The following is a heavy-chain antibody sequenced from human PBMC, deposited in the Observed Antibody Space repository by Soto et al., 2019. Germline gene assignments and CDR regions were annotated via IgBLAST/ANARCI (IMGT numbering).Heavy chain of an antibody. CDR3: ARGMFTAYETSPLFFDY. V-gene: IGHV3-49*03. CDR2: IRTKTYYGTT. Sequence: PGGSLRLSCTASGFTFSAYTMSWFRQAPGKGLEWVGFIRTKTYYGTTEYAASVTDRFTISRDDFKTSAYLQMSSLKTEDTAVYYCARGMFTAYETSPLFFDYWGQGTLVTVSS. D-gene: IGHD5-12*01. CDR1: GFTFSAYT. J-gene: IGHJ4*02.